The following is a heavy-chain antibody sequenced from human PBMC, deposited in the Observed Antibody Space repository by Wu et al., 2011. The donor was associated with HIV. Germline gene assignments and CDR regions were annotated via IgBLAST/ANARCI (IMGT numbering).Heavy chain of an antibody. J-gene: IGHJ3*02. CDR2: ISPNSGGT. CDR3: ARGEMTTIEPRDAFDI. CDR1: GNTLIDYY. Sequence: QVQLVQSGAELKRPGATVKVSRKASGNTLIDYYMHWVRQVPGQGPEWMGWISPNSGGTNYAQKFQGRVTMTRDTSISTAYMELTRLRSDDTAVYYCARGEMTTIEPRDAFDIWGQGTMVTVSS. D-gene: IGHD5-24*01. V-gene: IGHV1-2*02.